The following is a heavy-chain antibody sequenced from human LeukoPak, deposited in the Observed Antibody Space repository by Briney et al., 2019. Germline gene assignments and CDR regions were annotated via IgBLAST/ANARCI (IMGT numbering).Heavy chain of an antibody. CDR3: AKDGTTGTEPYYYSGMDV. D-gene: IGHD1-1*01. J-gene: IGHJ6*04. CDR1: GFTFSSYA. V-gene: IGHV3-23*01. CDR2: ISGSGGST. Sequence: GGSLRLSCAASGFTFSSYAMSWVRQAPGKGLEWVSAISGSGGSTYYADSVKGRFTISRDNSKNTLYLQMNSLRAEDTAVYYCAKDGTTGTEPYYYSGMDVWGKGTTVTVSS.